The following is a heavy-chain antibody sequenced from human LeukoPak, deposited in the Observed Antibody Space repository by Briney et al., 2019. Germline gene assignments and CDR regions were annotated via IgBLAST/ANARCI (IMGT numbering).Heavy chain of an antibody. CDR1: GFTFSSYS. CDR2: ISSSSSYI. CDR3: ARDKVAAAPGDY. J-gene: IGHJ4*02. V-gene: IGHV3-21*01. Sequence: GGSLRLSCAASGFTFSSYSMNWVRQAPGKGLEWVSSISSSSSYIYYADSVRGRFTISRDNAKNSLYLQMNSLRAEDTAVYYCARDKVAAAPGDYWGQGTLVTVSS. D-gene: IGHD2-2*01.